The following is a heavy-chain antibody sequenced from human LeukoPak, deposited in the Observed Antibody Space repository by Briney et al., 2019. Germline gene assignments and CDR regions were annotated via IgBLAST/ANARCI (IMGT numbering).Heavy chain of an antibody. CDR2: INPNSGGT. Sequence: GASVKVSCKASGYTFTGYYMHWVRQAPGQGLEWMGWINPNSGGTNYAQKFQGWVTMTRDTSISTAYMELGRLRSDDTAVYYCARESENYDILTGYYPYYGMDVWGQGTTVTVSS. V-gene: IGHV1-2*04. CDR1: GYTFTGYY. CDR3: ARESENYDILTGYYPYYGMDV. D-gene: IGHD3-9*01. J-gene: IGHJ6*02.